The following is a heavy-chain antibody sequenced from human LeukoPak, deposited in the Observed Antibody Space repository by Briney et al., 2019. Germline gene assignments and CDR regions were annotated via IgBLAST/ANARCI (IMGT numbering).Heavy chain of an antibody. Sequence: ASVKVSCKASGYTFTGYYMHWVRQAPGQGLEWMGWIDPNSGGTNYAQKFQGRVTMTRDTSISTAYMELSRLRSDDTAVYYCARDPKWDLLDVYYYYGMDVWGQGTTVTLSS. CDR3: ARDPKWDLLDVYYYYGMDV. V-gene: IGHV1-2*02. D-gene: IGHD1-26*01. J-gene: IGHJ6*02. CDR1: GYTFTGYY. CDR2: IDPNSGGT.